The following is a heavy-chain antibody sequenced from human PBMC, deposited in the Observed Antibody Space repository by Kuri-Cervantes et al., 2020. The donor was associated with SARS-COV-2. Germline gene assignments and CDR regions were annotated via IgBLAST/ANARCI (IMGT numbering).Heavy chain of an antibody. CDR2: IYTSGST. CDR3: ARGGSSWFYNWFDP. V-gene: IGHV4-61*02. D-gene: IGHD6-13*01. CDR1: GGSISSGSYY. J-gene: IGHJ5*02. Sequence: SETLSLTCTVSGGSISSGSYYWSWIRQPAGKGLEWIGRIYTSGSTNYNPSLKSRVTISVDTSKNQFSLKLSSVTAADTAVYYCARGGSSWFYNWFDPWGQGTLVTVSS.